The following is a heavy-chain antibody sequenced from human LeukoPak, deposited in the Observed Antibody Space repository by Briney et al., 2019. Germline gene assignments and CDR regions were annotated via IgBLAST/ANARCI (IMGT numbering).Heavy chain of an antibody. CDR1: GDSVNSHY. Sequence: SETLSFTGAVSGDSVNSHYWNWNRRPPGKGLEWVAYIHSSGTTSTNPSLSSRATVSLDTSKTQFSQRLTSLSYADTAVYYCAREVQTGGNYYLDYFTYMDVWGKGAPVTVSS. D-gene: IGHD1-26*01. CDR2: IHSSGTT. J-gene: IGHJ6*03. V-gene: IGHV4-59*02. CDR3: AREVQTGGNYYLDYFTYMDV.